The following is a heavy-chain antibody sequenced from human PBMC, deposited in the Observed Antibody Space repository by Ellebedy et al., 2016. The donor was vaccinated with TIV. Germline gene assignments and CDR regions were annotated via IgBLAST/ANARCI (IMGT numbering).Heavy chain of an antibody. V-gene: IGHV3-21*01. CDR3: ARSGVVTAIRYNCFDP. CDR2: ISTASTYI. D-gene: IGHD2-21*02. CDR1: GFTFSSYS. J-gene: IGHJ5*02. Sequence: GESLKISCAASGFTFSSYSMHWVRQVPGKGLEWVSSISTASTYIYYADSVKARFTISRDNAKNSLYLQMDSLRAEDTAVYYCARSGVVTAIRYNCFDPWGQGTLVTVSS.